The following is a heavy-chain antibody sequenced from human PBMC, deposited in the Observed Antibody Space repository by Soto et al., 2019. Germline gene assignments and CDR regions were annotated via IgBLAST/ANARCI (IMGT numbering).Heavy chain of an antibody. V-gene: IGHV3-7*01. CDR3: AVHPPARDY. CDR1: GFTFSSYW. Sequence: EVQLVESGGGLVQPGGSLRLSCAASGFTFSSYWMTWVRQAPGKGLEWVANIKQDGSEKYYVDSVKGRFSISRDNAKNPLYLQMNSLRAEDTAVYYCAVHPPARDYWGQGTLVTVSS. CDR2: IKQDGSEK. J-gene: IGHJ4*02. D-gene: IGHD2-2*01.